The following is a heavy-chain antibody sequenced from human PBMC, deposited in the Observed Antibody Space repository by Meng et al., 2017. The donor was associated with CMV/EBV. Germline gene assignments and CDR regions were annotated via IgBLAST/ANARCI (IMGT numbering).Heavy chain of an antibody. D-gene: IGHD6-19*01. CDR2: ISYSGST. J-gene: IGHJ6*02. CDR3: ARDRLGSSGHYYYFGMDV. V-gene: IGHV4-59*01. CDR1: GDSLSRYY. Sequence: GSLRLSCTVSGDSLSRYYWSWIRQPPGRGLEWIGYISYSGSTNYNPSLRSRVTISVDTSKNQFSLKLTSVTASDTAVYFCARDRLGSSGHYYYFGMDVWGQGTTVTVSS.